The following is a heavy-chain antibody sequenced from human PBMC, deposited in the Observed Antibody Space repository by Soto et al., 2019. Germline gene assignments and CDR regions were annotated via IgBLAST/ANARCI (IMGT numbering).Heavy chain of an antibody. CDR2: IYYSGST. D-gene: IGHD2-15*01. CDR3: ARMDRYCSGGSCYPPHYYYYMDV. J-gene: IGHJ6*03. Sequence: SETLSLTCTVSGGSISSGGYYWSWIRQHPGKGLEWIGYIYYSGSTYYNPSLKSRVTISVDTSKNQFSLKLSFVTAADTAVYYCARMDRYCSGGSCYPPHYYYYMDVWGKGTTVTVSS. V-gene: IGHV4-31*03. CDR1: GGSISSGGYY.